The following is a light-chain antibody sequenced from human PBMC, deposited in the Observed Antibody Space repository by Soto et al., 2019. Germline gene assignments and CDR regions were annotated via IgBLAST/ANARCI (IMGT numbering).Light chain of an antibody. CDR2: ANS. V-gene: IGLV1-40*01. J-gene: IGLJ2*01. CDR1: SSNIGAGYD. CDR3: QSYDSSRLRV. Sequence: QSALTQPPSVSGAPGQRVTISCTGSSSNIGAGYDVHWYQQLPGTAPKLLIYANSNRPSGVPDRFSGSKSGTSASLAITGLQAEDEADYYCQSYDSSRLRVFGGGTKLTVL.